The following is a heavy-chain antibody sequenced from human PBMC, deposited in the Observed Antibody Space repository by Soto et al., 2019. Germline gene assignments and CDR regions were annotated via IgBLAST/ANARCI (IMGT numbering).Heavy chain of an antibody. V-gene: IGHV3-23*01. CDR2: ITGSGGDT. CDR3: AKGKRYSSSWYGAFDY. CDR1: GFTFSSYA. Sequence: EVQLLESGGGLVQPGGSLRLSCAASGFTFSSYAMSWVLQAPWKGLEWVSGITGSGGDTYYADSVKGRFTISRDNFQNTLYLHMNSLSAEDTAVYECAKGKRYSSSWYGAFDYWGKGTLVTVSS. J-gene: IGHJ4*02. D-gene: IGHD6-13*01.